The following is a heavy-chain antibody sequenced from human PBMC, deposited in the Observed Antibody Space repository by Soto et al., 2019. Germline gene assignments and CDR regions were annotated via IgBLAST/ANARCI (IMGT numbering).Heavy chain of an antibody. CDR2: ISAYNGNT. V-gene: IGHV1-18*01. D-gene: IGHD2-15*01. Sequence: QVQLVQSGTEVKKPGASVKVSCQASGYTFTSYGISWVRQAPGQGLEWMGWISAYNGNTEYAQKLQDRVTMTTDTSTSTAYMELRSLRYDDTAVYYCASWARYCSGGSCANLDYWGQGTLVTVSS. CDR1: GYTFTSYG. J-gene: IGHJ4*02. CDR3: ASWARYCSGGSCANLDY.